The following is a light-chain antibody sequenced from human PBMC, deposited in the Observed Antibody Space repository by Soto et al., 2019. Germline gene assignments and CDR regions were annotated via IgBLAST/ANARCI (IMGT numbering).Light chain of an antibody. CDR3: QQSYSTPRT. CDR1: QSISTY. CDR2: AAS. J-gene: IGKJ1*01. V-gene: IGKV1-39*01. Sequence: IVMTHSPEYLAGSLGERATINCKSSQSISTYLNWYQQKPGKAPKLLIYAASSLQSGVPSRFSGSGSGTDFTLTISSLQPEDFATYYCQQSYSTPRTFGQGTKVDI.